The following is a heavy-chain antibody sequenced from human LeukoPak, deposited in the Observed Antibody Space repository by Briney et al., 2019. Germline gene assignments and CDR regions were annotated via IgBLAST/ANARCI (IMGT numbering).Heavy chain of an antibody. CDR3: ARASWGWELPYFDY. Sequence: GGSLRLSCAASGFTFSDYYMSWIRQAPGKGLEWVSYISGSGTTIYYADSVKGRFTTSRGNAKNSVYLQMNSLRAEDTAVYYCARASWGWELPYFDYWGQGTLVTVSS. CDR1: GFTFSDYY. CDR2: ISGSGTTI. J-gene: IGHJ4*02. V-gene: IGHV3-11*04. D-gene: IGHD1-26*01.